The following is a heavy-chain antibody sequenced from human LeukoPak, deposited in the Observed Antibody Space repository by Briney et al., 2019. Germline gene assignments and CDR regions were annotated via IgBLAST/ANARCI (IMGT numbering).Heavy chain of an antibody. CDR1: GFTFSSYG. J-gene: IGHJ4*02. Sequence: GRSLRLSCAASGFTFSSYGMHWVRQAPGQGLEWMGIINPSGGSTSYAQKFQGRVTMTRDTSTSTVYMELSSLRSEDTAVYYCARGIDSGYLDYWGQGTLVTVSS. CDR2: INPSGGST. D-gene: IGHD1-26*01. CDR3: ARGIDSGYLDY. V-gene: IGHV1-46*01.